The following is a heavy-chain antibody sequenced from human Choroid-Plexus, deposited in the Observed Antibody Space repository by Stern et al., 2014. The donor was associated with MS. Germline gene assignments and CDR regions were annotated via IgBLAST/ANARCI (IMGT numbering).Heavy chain of an antibody. CDR3: AKDRQYLTYFFDH. CDR1: GFTLGSCA. CDR2: VSYDGSNK. D-gene: IGHD2/OR15-2a*01. J-gene: IGHJ5*02. Sequence: QLVESGGGVVQPGRPLRLSCVASGFTLGSCAMHWVRQAPGKGLEGVAGVSYDGSNKYYADSVKGRFTISRDNSQNTLYMQMSSLRPEDTAVYYCAKDRQYLTYFFDHWGQGSLVTVSS. V-gene: IGHV3-30*18.